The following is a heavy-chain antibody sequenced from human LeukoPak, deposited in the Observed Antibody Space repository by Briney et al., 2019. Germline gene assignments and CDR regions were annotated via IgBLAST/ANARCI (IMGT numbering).Heavy chain of an antibody. CDR1: GYTFTSYA. V-gene: IGHV7-4-1*02. D-gene: IGHD1-26*01. J-gene: IGHJ4*02. CDR2: INTNTGNP. CDR3: ARSRIVWWELEGYYFDY. Sequence: ASVKVSCKASGYTFTSYAMNWVRQAPGQGLEWMGWINTNTGNPTYAQGFTGRFVFSLNTSVSTAYLQISSLKAEDTAVYYCARSRIVWWELEGYYFDYWGQGTLVTVSS.